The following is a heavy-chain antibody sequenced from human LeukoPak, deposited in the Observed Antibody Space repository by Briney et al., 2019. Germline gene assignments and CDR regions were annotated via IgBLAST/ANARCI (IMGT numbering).Heavy chain of an antibody. Sequence: GGSLRLSCAASGFTFSSYGMNWVRQAPGKGLEWVSYISSSGSTIYYADSVKGRFTISRDNAKNSLYLQMNSLRAEDTAVYYCVRVSFGVDYWGQGTLVTVSS. CDR3: VRVSFGVDY. CDR2: ISSSGSTI. V-gene: IGHV3-48*04. CDR1: GFTFSSYG. J-gene: IGHJ4*02. D-gene: IGHD3-10*01.